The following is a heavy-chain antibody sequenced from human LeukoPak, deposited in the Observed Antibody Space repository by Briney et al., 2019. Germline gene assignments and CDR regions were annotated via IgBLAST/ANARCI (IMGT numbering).Heavy chain of an antibody. Sequence: SETLSLTCTVSGGSISSGDYYWSWIRQPPGKGLEWIGYIYYSGSTYYNPSLKSRVTISVDTSKNQFSLKLSSVTAADTAVYYCARDTLMVRGVSDGEYYYYGMDVWGQGTTVTVS. CDR1: GGSISSGDYY. CDR2: IYYSGST. D-gene: IGHD3-10*01. V-gene: IGHV4-30-4*01. J-gene: IGHJ6*02. CDR3: ARDTLMVRGVSDGEYYYYGMDV.